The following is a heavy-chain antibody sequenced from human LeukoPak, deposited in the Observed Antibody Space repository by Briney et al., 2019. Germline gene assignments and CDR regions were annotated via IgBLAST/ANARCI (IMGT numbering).Heavy chain of an antibody. CDR3: ARAPTTTYHDMLD. J-gene: IGHJ4*02. CDR2: NRAYNVNT. V-gene: IGHV1-18*01. D-gene: IGHD3-9*01. CDR1: GYTFTSYV. Sequence: ASVKVSCKPSGYTFTSYVTSWVRQAPGQGLGWMGWNRAYNVNTNHAHQLQRRVTMTTDTATEPAYRGLRSLRSDDEAVYYCARAPTTTYHDMLDWGQGTLVTVSS.